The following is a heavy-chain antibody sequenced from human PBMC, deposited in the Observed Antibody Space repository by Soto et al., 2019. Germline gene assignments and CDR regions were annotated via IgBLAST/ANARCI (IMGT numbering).Heavy chain of an antibody. V-gene: IGHV4-30-4*01. D-gene: IGHD3-22*01. CDR2: IHYRWSI. CDR1: GGSVSSGDYY. Sequence: QVQLQESGPGLVKASQTLSLTCTVSGGSVSSGDYYWSWIRQPPGKGLEWIGYIHYRWSIYYNPSLKSRVTISVDTSKNQFSLKLTSVTAADTAVYYCARAHRYYDYPDIWGQGTMVTVSS. CDR3: ARAHRYYDYPDI. J-gene: IGHJ3*02.